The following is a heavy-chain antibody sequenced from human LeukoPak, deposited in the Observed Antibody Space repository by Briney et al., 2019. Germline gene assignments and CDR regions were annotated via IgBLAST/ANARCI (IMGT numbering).Heavy chain of an antibody. CDR1: GYTFTGYY. D-gene: IGHD2-15*01. V-gene: IGHV1-2*02. J-gene: IGHJ4*02. CDR2: MNPNRGDT. Sequence: ASVKVSCKASGYTFTGYYIHWMRQAPGQGLEWMGWMNPNRGDTSYALKFQGRVTMTRDTPINTAYMELSGLTSDDTAVYYCGRRRIDCSDTGCYVDYWGQGTLVTVSS. CDR3: GRRRIDCSDTGCYVDY.